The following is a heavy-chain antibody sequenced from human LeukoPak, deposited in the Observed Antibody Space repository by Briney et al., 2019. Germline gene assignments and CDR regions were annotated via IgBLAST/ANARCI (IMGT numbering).Heavy chain of an antibody. J-gene: IGHJ3*02. Sequence: GGSLRLSCAASGFSFSSYNMNWVRQTPGKGLEWVSSITSSSTYTFYADSVKGRFTISRDNAKNTLYLQMNSLRAEDTAVYYCASLFLCYGCSSSSASVNIWGQGTMVTVSS. CDR3: ASLFLCYGCSSSSASVNI. V-gene: IGHV3-21*01. CDR2: ITSSSTYT. D-gene: IGHD6-6*01. CDR1: GFSFSSYN.